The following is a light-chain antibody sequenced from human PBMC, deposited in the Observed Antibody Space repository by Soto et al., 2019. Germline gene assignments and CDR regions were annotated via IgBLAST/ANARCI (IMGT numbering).Light chain of an antibody. V-gene: IGKV3-15*01. CDR3: QQYNNSPPFT. Sequence: EIVMTQSPATLSVSPGERATLSCRASQSVSSNLAWYQQKPGQAPRLLIYGASTRATGIPARFSGSGSGTAFTLTISSLQSEDFAVYYCQQYNNSPPFTFGHGTKVDI. CDR2: GAS. J-gene: IGKJ3*01. CDR1: QSVSSN.